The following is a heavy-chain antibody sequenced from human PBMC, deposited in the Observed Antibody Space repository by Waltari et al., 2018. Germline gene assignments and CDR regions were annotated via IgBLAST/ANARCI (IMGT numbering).Heavy chain of an antibody. D-gene: IGHD3-22*01. V-gene: IGHV1-2*02. CDR2: INPNSGGT. CDR1: GYTFTGYY. J-gene: IGHJ4*02. CDR3: ARDLRYYDSSGYYGGDDY. Sequence: QVQLVQSGAEVKKPGASVKVSCKASGYTFTGYYMHWVRQAPGKGLEWMGWINPNSGGTNYAQKFQGRVTMTRDTSISTAYMELSRLRSDDTAVYYCARDLRYYDSSGYYGGDDYWGQGTLVTVCS.